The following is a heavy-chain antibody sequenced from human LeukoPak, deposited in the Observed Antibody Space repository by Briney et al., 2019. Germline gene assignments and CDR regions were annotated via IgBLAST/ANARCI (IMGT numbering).Heavy chain of an antibody. Sequence: GGSLRLSCAASGFTFSSYTMNWVRQAPGKGLEWVSSISSSSGYIYYADSVKGRFTISRDNAKNSLYLQLNSLRAEDTAVYYCVNDCSSSSCYDYWAREPWSPSPQ. D-gene: IGHD2-2*01. CDR3: VNDCSSSSCYDY. V-gene: IGHV3-21*01. CDR1: GFTFSSYT. J-gene: IGHJ4*02. CDR2: ISSSSGYI.